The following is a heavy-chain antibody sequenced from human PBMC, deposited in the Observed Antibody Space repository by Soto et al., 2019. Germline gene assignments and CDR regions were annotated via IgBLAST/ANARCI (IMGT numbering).Heavy chain of an antibody. CDR3: AHPRGFGVFDAYDI. V-gene: IGHV3-23*01. CDR1: GFTFSTYA. Sequence: GGSLRLSXAASGFTFSTYAMSWVRQAPGKGLEWVSAISGSGDYTYYTDSVKGRFAISRDNSMNTLYLQMSSLRIDDTAVYYCAHPRGFGVFDAYDIWGQGTMVTVSS. CDR2: ISGSGDYT. D-gene: IGHD2-8*01. J-gene: IGHJ3*02.